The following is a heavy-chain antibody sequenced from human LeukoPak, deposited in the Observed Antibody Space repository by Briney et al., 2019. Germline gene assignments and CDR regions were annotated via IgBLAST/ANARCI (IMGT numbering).Heavy chain of an antibody. CDR3: ATHILTLPSILRGDY. D-gene: IGHD3-9*01. CDR2: FDPEDGET. J-gene: IGHJ4*02. Sequence: ASVKVSCRVSGYTLSKLSIRWVRQAPGKGLECMGGFDPEDGETIYAQKFRGRVTMTEETSTDTAFLELSSLRSEDTAMYYCATHILTLPSILRGDYWGQGTLVTVSS. CDR1: GYTLSKLS. V-gene: IGHV1-24*01.